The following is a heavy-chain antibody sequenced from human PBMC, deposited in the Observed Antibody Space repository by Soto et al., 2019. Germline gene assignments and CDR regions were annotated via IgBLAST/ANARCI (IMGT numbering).Heavy chain of an antibody. Sequence: GSLRLSCAASGFTFSSYSMNWVRQAPGKGLEWVPSISSSSSYIYYADSVKGRFTISRDNAKNSLYLQMSSLRAEDTAVYYCARGRVPGVRITIFGVVSSGMDVWGQGTTVTVSS. V-gene: IGHV3-21*01. J-gene: IGHJ6*02. D-gene: IGHD3-3*01. CDR1: GFTFSSYS. CDR2: ISSSSSYI. CDR3: ARGRVPGVRITIFGVVSSGMDV.